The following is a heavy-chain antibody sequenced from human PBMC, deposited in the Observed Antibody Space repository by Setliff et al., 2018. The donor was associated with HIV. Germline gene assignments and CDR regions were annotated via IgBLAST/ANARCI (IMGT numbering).Heavy chain of an antibody. CDR3: ARPGSSSSYYAMDV. V-gene: IGHV4-34*01. Sequence: SETLSLTCAVYGGSFSGYSWSWIRQPPGKGLEWIGTIYHRGSTYYNPSLKSRVTISVDTSKNQFSLNLSSVTAADTAVYYCARPGSSSSYYAMDVWGQGTTVTVSS. CDR2: IYHRGST. D-gene: IGHD3-10*01. CDR1: GGSFSGYS. J-gene: IGHJ6*02.